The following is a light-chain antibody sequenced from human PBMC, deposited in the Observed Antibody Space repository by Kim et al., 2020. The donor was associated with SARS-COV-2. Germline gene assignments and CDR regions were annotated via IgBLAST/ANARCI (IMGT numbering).Light chain of an antibody. CDR2: ANN. Sequence: GKTVTISGSGGTSNVGKTFVYWYQQLPGTAPRLLIYANNQRPSGVPDRFSGSKSGTSASLAISELRSEDEANYYCAAWDDTLSARVFGGGTQLTVL. CDR1: TSNVGKTF. CDR3: AAWDDTLSARV. J-gene: IGLJ3*02. V-gene: IGLV1-47*02.